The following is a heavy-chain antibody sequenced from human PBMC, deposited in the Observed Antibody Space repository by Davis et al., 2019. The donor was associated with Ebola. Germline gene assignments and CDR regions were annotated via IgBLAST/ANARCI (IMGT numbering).Heavy chain of an antibody. CDR2: ISSSSSYI. Sequence: GESLKISCAASGFTFSSYSMNWVRQAPGKGLEWVSFISSSSSYIHYADSVKGRFTIARDNAKNSLYLQMNSLRAEVTAVYYCARVVTILVVTWGQGTLVTVSS. CDR1: GFTFSSYS. D-gene: IGHD3-22*01. V-gene: IGHV3-21*01. CDR3: ARVVTILVVT. J-gene: IGHJ4*02.